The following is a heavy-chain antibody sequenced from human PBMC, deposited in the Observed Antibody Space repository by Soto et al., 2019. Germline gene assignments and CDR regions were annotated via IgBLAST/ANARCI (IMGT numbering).Heavy chain of an antibody. D-gene: IGHD4-4*01. CDR1: GGSISSSSYY. CDR2: ISYSGST. Sequence: PSETLFLTCTVSGGSISSSSYYWGWLRQPPGKGLEWIGTISYSGSTYYNPSLKSRVTISADMSKNQFSLKLTSVTAADTAVYYCARLPTGFPNWFDPWGQGTLVTVSS. CDR3: ARLPTGFPNWFDP. J-gene: IGHJ5*02. V-gene: IGHV4-39*01.